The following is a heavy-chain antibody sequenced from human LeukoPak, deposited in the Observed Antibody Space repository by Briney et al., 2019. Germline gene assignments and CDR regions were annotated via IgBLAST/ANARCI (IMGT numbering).Heavy chain of an antibody. CDR2: INPNSGGT. V-gene: IGHV1-2*02. J-gene: IGHJ4*02. Sequence: ASVKVSCKASGYAFTRHYMHWVRQAPGQGLEWMGWINPNSGGTNYAQKFQGRVTMTRDTSISTAYMELSRLRSDDTAVYYCARGVGEVSFDYWGQGTLATVSS. D-gene: IGHD3-10*01. CDR3: ARGVGEVSFDY. CDR1: GYAFTRHY.